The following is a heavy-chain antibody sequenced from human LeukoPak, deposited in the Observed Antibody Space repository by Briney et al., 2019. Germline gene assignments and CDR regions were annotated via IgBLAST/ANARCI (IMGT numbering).Heavy chain of an antibody. CDR2: IAHDSSQK. V-gene: IGHV3-30*18. Sequence: PGRSLRLSCAASRFTFRDYVMHWVRQAPGKGLEWVAVIAHDSSQKYYADSVKGRFSISRDNSKNTLYLDMTSLTTEDTAVYFCAKDGASNSYWYFDLWGRGTLVTV. CDR1: RFTFRDYV. D-gene: IGHD4/OR15-4a*01. CDR3: AKDGASNSYWYFDL. J-gene: IGHJ2*01.